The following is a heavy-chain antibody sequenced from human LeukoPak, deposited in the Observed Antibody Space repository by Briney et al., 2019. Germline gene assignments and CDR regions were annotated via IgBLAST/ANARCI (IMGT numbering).Heavy chain of an antibody. Sequence: GGSLRLSCAASGFTVSSNYMSWVRQAPGKGLEWVSVICSGGSTYYADSVKGRFTISGDNSKNTLYLQMNSLRAEDTAVYYCARVRTGYDSSGYPIDYWGQGTLVTVSS. D-gene: IGHD3-22*01. J-gene: IGHJ4*02. CDR2: ICSGGST. V-gene: IGHV3-66*02. CDR3: ARVRTGYDSSGYPIDY. CDR1: GFTVSSNY.